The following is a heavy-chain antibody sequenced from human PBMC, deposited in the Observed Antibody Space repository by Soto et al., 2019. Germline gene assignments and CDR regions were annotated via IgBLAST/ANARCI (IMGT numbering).Heavy chain of an antibody. V-gene: IGHV3-30*18. CDR1: GFTFSSYG. D-gene: IGHD2-2*02. CDR3: AKDSIPYYYYYGMYV. Sequence: PGGSLRLSCAASGFTFSSYGMHWVRQAPGKGLEWVAVISYDGSNKYYADSVKGRFTISRDNSKNTLYLQMNSLRAEDTAVYYCAKDSIPYYYYYGMYVWGQGTTVTVSS. J-gene: IGHJ6*02. CDR2: ISYDGSNK.